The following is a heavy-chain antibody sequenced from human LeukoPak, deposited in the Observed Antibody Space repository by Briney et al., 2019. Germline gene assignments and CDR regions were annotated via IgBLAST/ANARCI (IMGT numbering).Heavy chain of an antibody. CDR2: ISFSGDNT. Sequence: GGSLRLSCAASGFTFRDSAMTWVRQAPGRGLEWVSLISFSGDNTYYRDCVKGRFTVSRDNSKDTLYLQMNSLRAEDTAIYHCARDIEISTWRLRTMVSVSS. J-gene: IGHJ3*01. CDR3: ARDIEIST. CDR1: GFTFRDSA. D-gene: IGHD1-26*01. V-gene: IGHV3-23*01.